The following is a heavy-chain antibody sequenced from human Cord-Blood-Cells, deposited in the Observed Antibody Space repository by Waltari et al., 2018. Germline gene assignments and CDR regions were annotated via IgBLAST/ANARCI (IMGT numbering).Heavy chain of an antibody. CDR3: ARDSDNWNYYYYYYGMDV. V-gene: IGHV3-21*01. D-gene: IGHD1-7*01. CDR1: GFTLSSYS. CDR2: ISSSSRYI. J-gene: IGHJ6*02. Sequence: EVQLVESGGGLVKPGGSLRLSCAASGFTLSSYSMNWVRQAPGKGLEWVSSISSSSRYIYYADSVNGRFTISRDNAKNSLYLQMNSLRAEDTAVYYCARDSDNWNYYYYYYGMDVWGQGTTVTVSS.